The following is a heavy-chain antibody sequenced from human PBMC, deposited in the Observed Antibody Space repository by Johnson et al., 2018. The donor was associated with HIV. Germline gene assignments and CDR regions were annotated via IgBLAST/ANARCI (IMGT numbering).Heavy chain of an antibody. CDR3: TTGRRSWSYWLGTFDI. D-gene: IGHD1-26*01. Sequence: VQLVESGGGVVRPGGSLRLSCAASGFTFDDYGMSWVRQAPGKGLEWVGRIKSKTDGGTTDYAAPVKGRFTISRDDSKNTLYLQMNSLKTEDTAVYYCTTGRRSWSYWLGTFDIWGQGTMVIGAS. CDR1: GFTFDDYG. V-gene: IGHV3-15*01. J-gene: IGHJ3*02. CDR2: IKSKTDGGTT.